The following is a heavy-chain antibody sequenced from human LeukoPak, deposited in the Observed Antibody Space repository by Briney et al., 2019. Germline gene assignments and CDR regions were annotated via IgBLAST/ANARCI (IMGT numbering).Heavy chain of an antibody. CDR1: GGSFSSEA. V-gene: IGHV1-18*01. Sequence: ASVKVSCKAFGGSFSSEAISWVRQAPGQGLEWMGWISAYNGNTNYAQKLQGRVTMTTDTSTSTAYMELRSLRSDDTAVYYCARAWFGELKVDYGGQGTLVTVSS. D-gene: IGHD3-10*01. CDR3: ARAWFGELKVDY. J-gene: IGHJ4*02. CDR2: ISAYNGNT.